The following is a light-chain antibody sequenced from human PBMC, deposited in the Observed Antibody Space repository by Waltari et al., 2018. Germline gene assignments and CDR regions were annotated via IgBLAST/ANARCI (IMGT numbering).Light chain of an antibody. Sequence: IVLTQSPGTLSLSPGDVATLSCRTSQSVSTSYVAWYQQKPGQAPRPLIYDTSSRATCIPDRFSGSGSGTDFTLTISSLKPEDFAVYYCQLYDSAWTFGQGTKVEIK. J-gene: IGKJ1*01. V-gene: IGKV3-20*01. CDR2: DTS. CDR3: QLYDSAWT. CDR1: QSVSTSY.